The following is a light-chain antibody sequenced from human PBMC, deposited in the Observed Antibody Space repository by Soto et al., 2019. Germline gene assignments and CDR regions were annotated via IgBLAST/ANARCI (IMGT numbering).Light chain of an antibody. CDR3: SSYTSSTAYV. CDR2: DVS. Sequence: QSVLTQPASVSGSPGQSITISCTGTSSDVGGYNYVSWYQLHPGKAPKLMVYDVSNRHTMLSNRCSGSKSGNTASLTISGLQPEDEADYYCSSYTSSTAYVFGTGTKVTVL. V-gene: IGLV2-14*01. J-gene: IGLJ1*01. CDR1: SSDVGGYNY.